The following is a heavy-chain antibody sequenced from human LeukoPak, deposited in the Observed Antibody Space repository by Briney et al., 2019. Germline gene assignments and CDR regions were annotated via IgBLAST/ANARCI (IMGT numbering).Heavy chain of an antibody. V-gene: IGHV3-23*01. CDR2: ISGGGDAT. J-gene: IGHJ4*02. D-gene: IGHD2-21*02. CDR1: GFTFNNYA. Sequence: GGSLRLSCAASGFTFNNYAMSWVRQAPGKGLEWVSAISGGGDATKYADSVKGRFTISRDNSKNTLSLQMNSLRAEDTAVYYCAKSECGADGCKLLNYWGQGTLVTVSS. CDR3: AKSECGADGCKLLNY.